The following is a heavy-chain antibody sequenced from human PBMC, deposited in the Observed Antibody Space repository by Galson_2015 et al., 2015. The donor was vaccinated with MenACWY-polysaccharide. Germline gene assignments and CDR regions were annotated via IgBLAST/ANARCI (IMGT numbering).Heavy chain of an antibody. CDR3: AREGSRIVFHAFDI. CDR2: IQYDGSNK. CDR1: GSRFSSSG. Sequence: SLRLSCAASGSRFSSSGMHWVRQAPGKGLEWVAVIQYDGSNKVYADSVKGRFTISRDNSKNTLYLEMNSLRAEDTALYYCAREGSRIVFHAFDIWGQGTMVIVSS. V-gene: IGHV3-33*01. J-gene: IGHJ3*02. D-gene: IGHD3-10*02.